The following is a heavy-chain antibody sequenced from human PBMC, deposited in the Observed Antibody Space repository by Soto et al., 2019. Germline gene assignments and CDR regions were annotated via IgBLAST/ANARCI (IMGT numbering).Heavy chain of an antibody. CDR1: GFTFDYYA. D-gene: IGHD3-22*01. J-gene: IGHJ4*02. CDR3: AKANSSGYYQLFDY. V-gene: IGHV3-9*01. Sequence: GGSLRLSCAASGFTFDYYAMHWVRQSPGKGLEWVSGISWNSGSIGYANSVKGRFTISRDNAKNSLYLQMNSLRAEDTALYYCAKANSSGYYQLFDYWGQGTLVTVSS. CDR2: ISWNSGSI.